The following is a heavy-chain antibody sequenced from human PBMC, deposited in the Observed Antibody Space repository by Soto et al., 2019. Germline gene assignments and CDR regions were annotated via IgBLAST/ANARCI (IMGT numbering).Heavy chain of an antibody. J-gene: IGHJ4*02. Sequence: QLQLQESGSGLVKPSQTLSLTCAVSGGSISSGGYYWSWIRQPPGKGLEWIGYIYHSMSTYYNPPLQSRSTIPGDTSKTQFSLKLSTVTAADTAVYYCATVPDYWGQGTLVTVSS. CDR1: GGSISSGGYY. CDR3: ATVPDY. V-gene: IGHV4-30-2*01. CDR2: IYHSMST.